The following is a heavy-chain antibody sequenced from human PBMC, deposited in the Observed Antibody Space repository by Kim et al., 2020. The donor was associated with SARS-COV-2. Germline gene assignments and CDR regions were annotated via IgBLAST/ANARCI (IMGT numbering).Heavy chain of an antibody. V-gene: IGHV4-39*01. D-gene: IGHD3-9*01. CDR3: ARLREDYDILTGYYLPDY. Sequence: SETLSLTCTVSGGSISSSSYYWGWIRQPPGKGLEWIGSIYYSGSTYYNPSLKSRVTISVDTSKNQFSLKLSSVTAADTAVYYCARLREDYDILTGYYLPDYWGQGTLVTVSS. J-gene: IGHJ4*02. CDR1: GGSISSSSYY. CDR2: IYYSGST.